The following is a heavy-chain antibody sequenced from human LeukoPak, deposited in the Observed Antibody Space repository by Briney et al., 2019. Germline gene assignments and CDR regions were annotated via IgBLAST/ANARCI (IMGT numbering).Heavy chain of an antibody. CDR2: ISSSSSYI. Sequence: GGSLRLSCAACGFTFSSYSMNWVRQAPGKGLEWISSISSSSSYIYYADSVKGRFTISRDNAKNSLYLQMNSLRAEDTAVYYCARVTVGSWDGYDYDPMDVWGQGTTVTVSS. D-gene: IGHD5-12*01. CDR3: ARVTVGSWDGYDYDPMDV. CDR1: GFTFSSYS. J-gene: IGHJ6*02. V-gene: IGHV3-21*01.